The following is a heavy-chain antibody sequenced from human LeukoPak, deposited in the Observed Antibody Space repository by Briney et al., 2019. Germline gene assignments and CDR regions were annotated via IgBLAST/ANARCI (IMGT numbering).Heavy chain of an antibody. CDR1: GFTFSSYA. CDR2: ISYDGSNK. D-gene: IGHD6-13*01. J-gene: IGHJ4*02. CDR3: AKDRETTASGTFDY. Sequence: GRSLRLSCAASGFTFSSYAMHWVRQAPGKGLEWVAVISYDGSNKYYADSVKGRFTISRDNSNNTLYLQMNSLRAEDTAVYYCAKDRETTASGTFDYWGQGTLVTVSS. V-gene: IGHV3-30-3*01.